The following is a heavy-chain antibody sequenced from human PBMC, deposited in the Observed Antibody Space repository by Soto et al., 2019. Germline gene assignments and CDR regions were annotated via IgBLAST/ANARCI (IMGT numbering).Heavy chain of an antibody. J-gene: IGHJ5*02. CDR1: GGSISSYY. CDR3: ARGSNWFDP. CDR2: IYYSGST. V-gene: IGHV4-59*12. Sequence: PSETLSLTCTVSGGSISSYYWSWIRQPPGKGLEWIGYIYYSGSTNYNPSLKSRVTISVDTSKNQFSLKLSSVTAADTAVYYCARGSNWFDPWGQGNLVTVSS.